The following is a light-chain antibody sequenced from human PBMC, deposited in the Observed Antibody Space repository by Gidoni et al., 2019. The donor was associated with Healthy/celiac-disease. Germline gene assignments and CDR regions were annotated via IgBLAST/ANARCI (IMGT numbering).Light chain of an antibody. CDR2: GAS. J-gene: IGKJ4*02. CDR1: QSVSSN. Sequence: DIVMTQSTATLSVSPGERATRSCRASQSVSSNLAWYQQKPRQAPRLRIYGASTRATGIPARGSGSGSGTEITLTISSLQSEDVAGYYCQQYNNWPLTFGGGTKVEIK. CDR3: QQYNNWPLT. V-gene: IGKV3-15*01.